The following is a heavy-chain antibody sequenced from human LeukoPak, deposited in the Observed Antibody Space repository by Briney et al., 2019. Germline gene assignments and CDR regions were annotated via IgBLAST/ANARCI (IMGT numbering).Heavy chain of an antibody. Sequence: SETLSLTCTVSGGSISSGSYYWSWIRQPAGKGLEWIGRIYTSGNTNYNPSLKSRVAISVDASKNQFSLKVDSVTTADTAVYYCARGDYDFWSGNWRFDTWGQGTLVTVSS. CDR1: GGSISSGSYY. V-gene: IGHV4-61*02. D-gene: IGHD3-3*01. CDR2: IYTSGNT. CDR3: ARGDYDFWSGNWRFDT. J-gene: IGHJ4*02.